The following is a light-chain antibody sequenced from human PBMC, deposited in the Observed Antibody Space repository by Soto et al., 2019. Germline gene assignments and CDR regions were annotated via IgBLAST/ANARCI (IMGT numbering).Light chain of an antibody. CDR3: QQYDKWPPYT. Sequence: VSPKRIAPRACRISQSVSTKLDWYQHKPGQATRLLIYGASTRATGIPARFSGSGSGTEFNLTISGLQSEDFAVYYCQQYDKWPPYTFGQGTKVDIK. CDR2: GAS. V-gene: IGKV3-15*01. CDR1: QSVSTK. J-gene: IGKJ2*01.